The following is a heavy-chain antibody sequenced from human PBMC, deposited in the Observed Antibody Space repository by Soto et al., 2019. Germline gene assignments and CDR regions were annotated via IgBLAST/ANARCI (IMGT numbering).Heavy chain of an antibody. CDR2: ISGSSGNA. D-gene: IGHD3-16*01. J-gene: IGHJ4*02. CDR1: GYTFTKYG. CDR3: AREMAGIGGEYDY. V-gene: IGHV1-18*01. Sequence: QVQLVQSGAEVKNPGASVKVSCKTSGYTFTKYGVGWVRQAPGQGLEWMGWISGSSGNANYAEKVQGRITLTTDTSRSTAYIEPRSLRSDDTGVYYCAREMAGIGGEYDYWGQGTRVNVSS.